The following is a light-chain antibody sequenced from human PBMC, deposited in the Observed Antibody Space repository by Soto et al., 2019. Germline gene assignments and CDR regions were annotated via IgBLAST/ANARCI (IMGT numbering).Light chain of an antibody. CDR1: QSVNNH. CDR2: DAS. CDR3: QQRANWRT. V-gene: IGKV3-11*01. Sequence: EIVLTQSPATLSLSPGEGATLSCRASQSVNNHLAWYQQKPGQAPRLLIYDASNRATGIPARFSGSGSGTDFTLTISSLEPEDFAVYYCQQRANWRTFGQGTRLEIK. J-gene: IGKJ5*01.